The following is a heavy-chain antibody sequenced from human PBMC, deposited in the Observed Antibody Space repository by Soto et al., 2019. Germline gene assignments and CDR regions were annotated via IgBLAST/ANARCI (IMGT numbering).Heavy chain of an antibody. Sequence: PGGSLRLSCAASGFTLSSYWMSWVRQAPGKGLEWVANIKQDGSEKYYVDSVKGRFTISRDNAKNSLYLQMNSLRAEDTAVYYCATWGRYSSSWYPIYYYYYGMDVWGQGTTVTVSS. CDR2: IKQDGSEK. CDR1: GFTLSSYW. CDR3: ATWGRYSSSWYPIYYYYYGMDV. V-gene: IGHV3-7*01. D-gene: IGHD6-13*01. J-gene: IGHJ6*02.